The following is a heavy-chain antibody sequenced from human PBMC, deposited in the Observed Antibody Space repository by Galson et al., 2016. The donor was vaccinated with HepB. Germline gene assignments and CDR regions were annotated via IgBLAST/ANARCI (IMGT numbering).Heavy chain of an antibody. CDR2: ISYDGSNK. V-gene: IGHV3-30*18. CDR1: GFTFKTYG. CDR3: AKESYYSDSTDYFTSYYHHGMDV. D-gene: IGHD3/OR15-3a*01. Sequence: SLRLSCAASGFTFKTYGIHWGRQAPGKGLEWVAVISYDGSNKYYADSVKGRFTMSRDNSKNTVYLQMNSLRAEDTAVYYCAKESYYSDSTDYFTSYYHHGMDVWGQGTTVTVSS. J-gene: IGHJ6*02.